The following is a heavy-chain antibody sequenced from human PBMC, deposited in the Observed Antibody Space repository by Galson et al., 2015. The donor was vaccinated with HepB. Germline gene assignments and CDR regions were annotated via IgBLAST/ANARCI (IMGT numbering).Heavy chain of an antibody. CDR2: INHSGST. CDR1: GGSSSGYY. CDR3: ARGSYYYDSSGYYYVDY. D-gene: IGHD3-22*01. Sequence: SETLSLTCAVYGGSSSGYYWSWIRQPPGKGLEWIGEINHSGSTNYNPSLKSRVTISVDTSKNQFSLKLSPVTAADTAVYYCARGSYYYDSSGYYYVDYWSQGTLVTVSS. V-gene: IGHV4-34*01. J-gene: IGHJ4*02.